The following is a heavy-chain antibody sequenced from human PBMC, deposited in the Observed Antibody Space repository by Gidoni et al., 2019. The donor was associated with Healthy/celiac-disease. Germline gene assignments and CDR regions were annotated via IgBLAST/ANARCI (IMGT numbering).Heavy chain of an antibody. CDR3: ARRDSAYCGGDCFLYYFDY. CDR1: GGSISSGGSY. V-gene: IGHV4-31*03. D-gene: IGHD2-21*02. Sequence: QVQLQESGPGLVKPSQTLSLTCPVSGGSISSGGSYWSWIRQPPGKGLEWIGYIYYSGSTYYNPSLKSRVTISVDTSKNQFSLKLSSVTAADTAVYYCARRDSAYCGGDCFLYYFDYWGQGTLVTVSS. CDR2: IYYSGST. J-gene: IGHJ4*02.